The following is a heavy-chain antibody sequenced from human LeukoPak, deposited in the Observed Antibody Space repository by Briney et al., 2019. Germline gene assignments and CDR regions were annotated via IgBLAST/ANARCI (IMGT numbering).Heavy chain of an antibody. Sequence: ASVKVSCKASGYIFMSYGISWVRQAPGQGLEWMGWITTYNGNTNCAQKFQGRVAMTGDTSISTAYMDLSRLRSDDTAVYYCARHGRFYDAFDIWGQGTMVTVSS. CDR2: ITTYNGNT. D-gene: IGHD3-3*01. V-gene: IGHV1-18*01. J-gene: IGHJ3*02. CDR3: ARHGRFYDAFDI. CDR1: GYIFMSYG.